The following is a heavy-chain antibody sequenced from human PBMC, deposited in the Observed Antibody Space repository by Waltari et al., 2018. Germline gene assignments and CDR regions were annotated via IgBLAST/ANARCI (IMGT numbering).Heavy chain of an antibody. CDR2: IYYSGST. CDR1: GGPISSYS. V-gene: IGHV4-59*01. CDR3: ARGGRGPDWFDP. Sequence: QVQLQESGPGRVKPSETLSLPCPVSGGPISSYSWTWIRQPPGKGLEWIGYIYYSGSTNYNPSLKSRVTISVDTSKNQFSLKLSSVTAADTAVYYCARGGRGPDWFDPWGQGTLVTVSS. J-gene: IGHJ5*02.